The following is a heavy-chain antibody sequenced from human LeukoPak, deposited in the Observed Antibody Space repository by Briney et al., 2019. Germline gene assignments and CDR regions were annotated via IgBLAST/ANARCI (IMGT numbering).Heavy chain of an antibody. CDR2: IYYSGST. CDR3: ARHGPFIVVVTAEETDAFDI. J-gene: IGHJ3*02. CDR1: GGSISSYY. Sequence: SETLSLTCTVSGGSISSYYWSWIRQPPGKGLEWIGYIYYSGSTNHNPSLKSRVTISVDTSKNQFSLKLSSVTAADTAVYYCARHGPFIVVVTAEETDAFDIWGQGTMVTVSS. V-gene: IGHV4-59*01. D-gene: IGHD2-21*02.